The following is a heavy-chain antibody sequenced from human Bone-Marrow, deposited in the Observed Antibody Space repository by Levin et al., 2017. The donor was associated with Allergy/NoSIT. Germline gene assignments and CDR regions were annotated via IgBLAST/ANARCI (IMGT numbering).Heavy chain of an antibody. CDR2: LSGRGDTT. D-gene: IGHD2-15*01. CDR3: AKDLAATHYHHYAMGV. CDR1: GFTFSNYA. Sequence: GGSLRLSCAASGFTFSNYAMSWVRQAPGKGLEWVSSLSGRGDTTFYADSVRGRFSISRDNSKNTLYLQMSSLRAEDTALYYCAKDLAATHYHHYAMGVWGQGTTVTVSS. J-gene: IGHJ6*02. V-gene: IGHV3-23*01.